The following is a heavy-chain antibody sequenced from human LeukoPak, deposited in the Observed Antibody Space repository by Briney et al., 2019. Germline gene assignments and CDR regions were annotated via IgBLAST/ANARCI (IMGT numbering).Heavy chain of an antibody. CDR1: GFTFSSYG. CDR3: ARDATTVTSYYFDY. D-gene: IGHD4-17*01. CDR2: ISYDGSNK. Sequence: GSLRLSCAASGFTFSSYGMHWVRQAPGKGLEWVAVISYDGSNKYYADSVKGRFTISRDNSKNTLYLQMNSLRAEDTAVYYCARDATTVTSYYFDYWGQGTLVTVSS. J-gene: IGHJ4*02. V-gene: IGHV3-30*03.